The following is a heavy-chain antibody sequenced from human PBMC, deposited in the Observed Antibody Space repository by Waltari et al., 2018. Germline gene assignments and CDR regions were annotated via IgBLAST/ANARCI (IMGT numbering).Heavy chain of an antibody. CDR1: GGTFSSYA. D-gene: IGHD2-2*01. V-gene: IGHV1-69*06. CDR3: ACGVPAAAYFDY. J-gene: IGHJ4*02. Sequence: KVSCKASGGTFSSYAISWVRQAPGQGLEWMGRIIPIFGTANYAQKFQGRVTITADKSTSTAYMELSSLRSEDTAVYYCACGVPAAAYFDYWGQGTLVTVSS. CDR2: IIPIFGTA.